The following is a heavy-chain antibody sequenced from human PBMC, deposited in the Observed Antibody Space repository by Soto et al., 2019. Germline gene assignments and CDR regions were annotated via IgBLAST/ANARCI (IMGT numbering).Heavy chain of an antibody. CDR3: ARDQEVHDSRGHKIRAMDV. Sequence: GGSLRLSCAASGFPFSSYEMNWVRQAPGKGLEWISYISDSGSSMYYADSVKGRFAISRDNAKNSLYLQMKSLRAEDTAVYYCARDQEVHDSRGHKIRAMDVWGEVTTV. CDR1: GFPFSSYE. D-gene: IGHD6-19*01. J-gene: IGHJ6*02. V-gene: IGHV3-48*03. CDR2: ISDSGSSM.